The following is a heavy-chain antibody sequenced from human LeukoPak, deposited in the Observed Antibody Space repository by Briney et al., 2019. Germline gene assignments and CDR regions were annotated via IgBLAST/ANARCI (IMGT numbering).Heavy chain of an antibody. Sequence: GGSLRLSCAASGFTFSSYAMSWVRQAPGKGLEWVSGLSGSGGSTYYAASVRGRFSSSRDNPKNTVFLLMNSLRPEDTGIYYCAKGHDSVWGNNRDAYFDSWGQGTLVTVSS. D-gene: IGHD3-16*02. V-gene: IGHV3-23*01. J-gene: IGHJ4*02. CDR1: GFTFSSYA. CDR2: LSGSGGST. CDR3: AKGHDSVWGNNRDAYFDS.